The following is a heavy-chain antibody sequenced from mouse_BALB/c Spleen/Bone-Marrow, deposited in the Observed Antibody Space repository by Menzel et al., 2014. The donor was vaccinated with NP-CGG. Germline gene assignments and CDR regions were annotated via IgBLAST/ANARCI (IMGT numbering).Heavy chain of an antibody. CDR3: ARFPIYYGNDGAMDY. CDR2: IAPGSGST. J-gene: IGHJ4*01. CDR1: GYTFTSYW. D-gene: IGHD2-2*01. Sequence: DLVKPGASVKLSCKASGYTFTSYWINWIKQRPGQGLEWIGRIAPGSGSTYYNEMFKGKATLTVDTSSSTAYSQLSSLSSEDSAVYFCARFPIYYGNDGAMDYWGQGTSVTVSS. V-gene: IGHV1S41*01.